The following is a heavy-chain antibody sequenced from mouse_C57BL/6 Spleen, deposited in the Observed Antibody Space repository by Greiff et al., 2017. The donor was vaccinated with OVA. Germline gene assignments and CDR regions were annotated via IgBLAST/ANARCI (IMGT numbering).Heavy chain of an antibody. V-gene: IGHV1-52*01. CDR2: IDPSDSET. D-gene: IGHD2-3*01. Sequence: VKLQQSGAELVRPGSSVKLSCKASGYTFTSYWMHWVKQRPIQGLEWIGNIDPSDSETHYNQKFKDKATLTVDKSSSTAYMQLSSLTSEDSAVYYCARTLYDGYYGGFAYWGQGTLVTVSA. CDR3: ARTLYDGYYGGFAY. CDR1: GYTFTSYW. J-gene: IGHJ3*01.